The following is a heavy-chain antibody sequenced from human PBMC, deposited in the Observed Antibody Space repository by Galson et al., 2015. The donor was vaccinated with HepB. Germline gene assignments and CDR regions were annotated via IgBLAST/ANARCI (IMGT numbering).Heavy chain of an antibody. CDR1: GYTFTGYY. J-gene: IGHJ6*03. Sequence: SVKVSCKASGYTFTGYYMHWVRQAPGQGLEWMGRINPNSGGTNYAQKFQGRVTMTRDTSISTAYMELSRLRSDDTAVYYCARDETAAGPMDVWGKGTTVTVSS. CDR3: ARDETAAGPMDV. D-gene: IGHD6-13*01. CDR2: INPNSGGT. V-gene: IGHV1-2*06.